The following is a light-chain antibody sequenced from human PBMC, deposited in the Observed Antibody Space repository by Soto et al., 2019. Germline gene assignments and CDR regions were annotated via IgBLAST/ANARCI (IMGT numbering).Light chain of an antibody. J-gene: IGKJ4*01. Sequence: ENVLTQSPGTLSLSPGERATLSCRASQSLSSSYLAWYQQKPGQAPRLLIYGASSRATGNPDRFSGSGSGTDFTLTISRLEPEDFAVYYCQQFATSPLTFGGGTKVEIK. CDR2: GAS. CDR3: QQFATSPLT. CDR1: QSLSSSY. V-gene: IGKV3-20*01.